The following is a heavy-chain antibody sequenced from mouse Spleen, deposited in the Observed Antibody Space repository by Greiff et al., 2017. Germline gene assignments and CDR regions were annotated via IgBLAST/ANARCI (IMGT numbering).Heavy chain of an antibody. Sequence: QVQLKQSGAELVRPGASVTLSCKASGYTFTDYEMHWVKQTPVHGLEWIGAIDPETGGTAYNQKFKGKAILTADKSSSTAYMELRSLTSEDSAVYYCTRNYCGSSAWFAYWGQGTLVTVSA. CDR3: TRNYCGSSAWFAY. J-gene: IGHJ3*01. CDR1: GYTFTDYE. V-gene: IGHV1-15*01. D-gene: IGHD1-1*01. CDR2: IDPETGGT.